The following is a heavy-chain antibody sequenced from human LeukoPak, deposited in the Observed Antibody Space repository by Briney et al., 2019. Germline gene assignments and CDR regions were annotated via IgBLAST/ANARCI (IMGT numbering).Heavy chain of an antibody. CDR1: GGSFSGYY. D-gene: IGHD3-10*01. CDR3: ARDFSNWFGVDY. V-gene: IGHV4-34*01. Sequence: SETLSLTCAVYGGSFSGYYWSWIRQPPGKGLEWIGEINHSGSTNYNPSLKSRVTISVDTSKNQFSLKLSSVTAADTAVYYCARDFSNWFGVDYWGQGTLVTVSS. J-gene: IGHJ4*02. CDR2: INHSGST.